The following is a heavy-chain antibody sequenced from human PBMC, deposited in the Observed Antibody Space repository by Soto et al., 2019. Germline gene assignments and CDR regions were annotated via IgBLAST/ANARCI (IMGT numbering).Heavy chain of an antibody. CDR1: GGSISSGDYY. CDR3: ARDAVDTAMEVDY. D-gene: IGHD5-18*01. J-gene: IGHJ4*02. V-gene: IGHV4-30-4*01. CDR2: IYYSGST. Sequence: QVQLQESGPGLVKPSQTLSLTCTVSGGSISSGDYYWSWIRQPPGKGLEWIGYIYYSGSTYYNPCLKSRVNISVDTSKNQFSLKLSSVTAADTAVYYCARDAVDTAMEVDYWGQGTLVTVSS.